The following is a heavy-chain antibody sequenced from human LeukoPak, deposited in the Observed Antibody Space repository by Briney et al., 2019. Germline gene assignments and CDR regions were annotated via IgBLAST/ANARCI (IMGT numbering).Heavy chain of an antibody. CDR2: ISAYNGNT. J-gene: IGHJ3*02. D-gene: IGHD3-22*01. CDR3: ARETYYYDSSGYPHDAFDI. V-gene: IGHV1-18*01. CDR1: GYTFTSYG. Sequence: SVKVSCKASGYTFTSYGISWVRPAPGQGLEWMGWISAYNGNTNYAQKLQGRVTMTTDTSTSTAYMELRSLRSDDTAVYYCARETYYYDSSGYPHDAFDIWGQGTMVTVSS.